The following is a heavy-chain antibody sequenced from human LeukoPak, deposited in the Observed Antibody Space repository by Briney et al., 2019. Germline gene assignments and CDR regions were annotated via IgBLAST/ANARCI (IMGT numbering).Heavy chain of an antibody. Sequence: GGSLRLSCAASGFTFSKYWMTWVRQAPGKGLEWVANINGDGSVKYLLDSVKGRFTISRDNVKNSLSLEMNNLRAEDTAVYYCSRDANYYDSSRHYFDAFDIWGQGTMVTVSS. J-gene: IGHJ3*02. V-gene: IGHV3-7*01. CDR1: GFTFSKYW. CDR3: SRDANYYDSSRHYFDAFDI. D-gene: IGHD3-22*01. CDR2: INGDGSVK.